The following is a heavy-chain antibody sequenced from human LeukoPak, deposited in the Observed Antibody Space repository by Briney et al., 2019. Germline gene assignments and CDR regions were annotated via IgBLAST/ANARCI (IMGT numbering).Heavy chain of an antibody. Sequence: GESLRLSCAASGFTFSDYYMSWIRQAPGKGLEWVSFISSSSDYTNSADSVQGRLTICRDYAKNSLYLHMNSLRAEDTAVYYCARDRPDYFGDFSHYFDYWGQGTLV. CDR1: GFTFSDYY. J-gene: IGHJ4*02. CDR2: ISSSSDYT. V-gene: IGHV3-11*05. CDR3: ARDRPDYFGDFSHYFDY. D-gene: IGHD3-16*01.